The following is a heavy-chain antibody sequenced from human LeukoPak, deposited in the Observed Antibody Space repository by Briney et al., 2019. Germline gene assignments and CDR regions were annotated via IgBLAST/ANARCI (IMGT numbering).Heavy chain of an antibody. D-gene: IGHD5-18*01. J-gene: IGHJ6*02. Sequence: SVKVSCKASGGTFSSYAISWVRQAPGQGLEWMGRIIPIFGIANYAQKFQGRVTITADKFTSTAYMELSSLRSEDTAVYYCARDSDTAMAQGVYYYYYGMDVWGQGTTVTVSS. CDR1: GGTFSSYA. CDR3: ARDSDTAMAQGVYYYYYGMDV. V-gene: IGHV1-69*04. CDR2: IIPIFGIA.